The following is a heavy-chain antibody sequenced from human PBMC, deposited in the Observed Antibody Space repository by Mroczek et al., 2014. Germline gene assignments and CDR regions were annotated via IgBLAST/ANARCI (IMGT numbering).Heavy chain of an antibody. CDR2: INHSGST. V-gene: IGHV4-34*01. CDR1: GGSFSGYY. Sequence: QVQLQQWGAGLLKPSETLSLTCAVYGGSFSGYYWSWIRQPPGKGLEWIGEINHSGSTNYNPSLKSRVTISVDTSKNQFSLKLSSVTAADTAVYYCANIVVVPAAINWGGYYYYYYMDVWGKGTTVTVSS. CDR3: ANIVVVPAAINWGGYYYYYYMDV. D-gene: IGHD2-2*01. J-gene: IGHJ6*03.